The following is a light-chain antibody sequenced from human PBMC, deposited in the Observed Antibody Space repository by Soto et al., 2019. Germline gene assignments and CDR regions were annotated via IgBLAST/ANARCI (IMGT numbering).Light chain of an antibody. J-gene: IGKJ1*01. Sequence: AIRMTQSPSSLSASTGDRVTITCRASQGISSYLAWYQQKPGKAPKLLIYAASTLQSGVPSRFSGSASGTDFTLTISCLHSEDFATYDCQQYYSYPRTFGQGTKVEIK. CDR2: AAS. CDR3: QQYYSYPRT. V-gene: IGKV1-8*01. CDR1: QGISSY.